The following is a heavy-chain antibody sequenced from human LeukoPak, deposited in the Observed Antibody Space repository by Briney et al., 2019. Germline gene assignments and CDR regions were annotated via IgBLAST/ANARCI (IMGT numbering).Heavy chain of an antibody. D-gene: IGHD6-19*01. J-gene: IGHJ6*02. V-gene: IGHV1-69*04. CDR3: ASSPIAVAARKLSGIDV. CDR1: GGTFSSYA. CDR2: IIPILGIA. Sequence: ASVKVSCKASGGTFSSYAISWVRQAPGQGLEWMGRIIPILGIANYAQKFQGRVTITADKSTSTAYMELSSLRSEDTAVYYCASSPIAVAARKLSGIDVWGQGTTVTVSS.